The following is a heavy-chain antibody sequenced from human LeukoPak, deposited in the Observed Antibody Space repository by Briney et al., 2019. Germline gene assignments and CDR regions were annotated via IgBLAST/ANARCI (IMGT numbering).Heavy chain of an antibody. Sequence: SETLSLTCTVSGGSISSYYWSWIRQPPGKGLEYIGYIYYSGSTNYNPSLKSRVTISVDTSKNQFSLKLSSVTAADTAVYYCAGTVAGTPYYWGQGTLVTVSS. D-gene: IGHD6-19*01. J-gene: IGHJ4*02. CDR3: AGTVAGTPYY. CDR2: IYYSGST. CDR1: GGSISSYY. V-gene: IGHV4-59*01.